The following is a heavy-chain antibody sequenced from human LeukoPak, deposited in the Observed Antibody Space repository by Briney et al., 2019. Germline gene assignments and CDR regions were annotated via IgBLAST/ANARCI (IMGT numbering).Heavy chain of an antibody. V-gene: IGHV4-34*01. J-gene: IGHJ3*02. D-gene: IGHD2-21*02. CDR1: GGSFSGYY. CDR3: ARGSGGDWTDAFDI. Sequence: SETLSLTCAVYGGSFSGYYWSWIRQPPGKGLEWIGEINHSGSTNYNPSLKSRVTISVDTSKNQFSLKLSSVTAADTAVYYCARGSGGDWTDAFDIWGQGTMVTVSS. CDR2: INHSGST.